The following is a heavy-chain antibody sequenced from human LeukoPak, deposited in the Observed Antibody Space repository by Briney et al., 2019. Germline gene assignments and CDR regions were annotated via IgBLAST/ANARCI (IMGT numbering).Heavy chain of an antibody. V-gene: IGHV1-18*04. CDR1: GYMFSSYG. Sequence: ASVKVSCKASGYMFSSYGFSWVRRAPGQGLEWMGWIGAYNGNTKYTQDLQGRVTMTTDTATSTAYMELRSLRSDDTAVYYCARDGIGAAGTGDYWGQGTVVTVSS. J-gene: IGHJ4*02. CDR2: IGAYNGNT. CDR3: ARDGIGAAGTGDY. D-gene: IGHD6-13*01.